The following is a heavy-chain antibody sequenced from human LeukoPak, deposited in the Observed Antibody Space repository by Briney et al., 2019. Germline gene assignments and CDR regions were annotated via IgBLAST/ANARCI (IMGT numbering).Heavy chain of an antibody. CDR1: GYSFTTYW. D-gene: IGHD6-19*01. Sequence: GESLKISCQGSGYSFTTYWIGWVRQLPGKGLEWMGIIYPGDSDTRYSPSFQGQVTISADKSVSTAYLQWSSLKASDTAIYYCARRGSGWYVDYWGQGTLVTVSS. V-gene: IGHV5-51*01. J-gene: IGHJ4*02. CDR2: IYPGDSDT. CDR3: ARRGSGWYVDY.